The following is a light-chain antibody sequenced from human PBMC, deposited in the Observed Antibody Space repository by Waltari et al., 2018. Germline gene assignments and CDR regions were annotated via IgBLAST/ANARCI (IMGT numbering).Light chain of an antibody. CDR1: SSNIGSNF. Sequence: QSVVTQPPSASGTPGQRVTISCSGSSSNIGSNFVYWYHQPPGTAPKLLIYRNNQRPSGVPDRFSGSKSGTSASLAISGLRSEDESHYYCAAWDDTLRGWVFGGGTKLTVL. CDR3: AAWDDTLRGWV. CDR2: RNN. V-gene: IGLV1-47*01. J-gene: IGLJ3*02.